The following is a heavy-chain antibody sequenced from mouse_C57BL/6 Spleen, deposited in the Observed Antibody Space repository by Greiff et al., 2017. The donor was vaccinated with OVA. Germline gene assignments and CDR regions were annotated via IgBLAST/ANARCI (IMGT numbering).Heavy chain of an antibody. Sequence: EVQVVESGGGLVKPGGSLKLSCAASGFTFSSYAMSWVRQTPEKRLEWVATISDGGSYTYYPDNVKGRFTISRDNAKNNLYLQMSHLKSEDTAMYYCARVGTTVAWYFDVWGTGTTVTVSS. CDR2: ISDGGSYT. CDR1: GFTFSSYA. V-gene: IGHV5-4*01. CDR3: ARVGTTVAWYFDV. J-gene: IGHJ1*03. D-gene: IGHD1-1*01.